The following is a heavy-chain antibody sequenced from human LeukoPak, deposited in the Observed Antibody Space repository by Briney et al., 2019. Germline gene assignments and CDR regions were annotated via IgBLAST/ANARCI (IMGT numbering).Heavy chain of an antibody. V-gene: IGHV3-23*01. CDR3: AKYGGSSSRLNWFDP. CDR1: GFTFSSYA. J-gene: IGHJ5*02. D-gene: IGHD6-6*01. Sequence: PGGSLRLSCAASGFTFSSYAMSWVRQAPGKGLEWVSAISGSGGSTYYADSVKGRFTISRDNSKNTLYLQMNSLRAEDTAVYCCAKYGGSSSRLNWFDPWGQGTLVTVSS. CDR2: ISGSGGST.